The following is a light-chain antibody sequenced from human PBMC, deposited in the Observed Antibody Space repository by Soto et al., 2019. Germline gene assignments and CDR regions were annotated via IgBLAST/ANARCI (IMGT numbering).Light chain of an antibody. Sequence: DTQLTQSPFSLSASVGDRVTLTCRVSQGINSSLNWYQQKPGKAPKLLIYAASTLHIGVPSTFSGSGSGTDFTLNISGLQPEDFATYFCQHTHSTPYTFSQGTKLEIK. CDR2: AAS. V-gene: IGKV1-39*01. CDR1: QGINSS. CDR3: QHTHSTPYT. J-gene: IGKJ2*01.